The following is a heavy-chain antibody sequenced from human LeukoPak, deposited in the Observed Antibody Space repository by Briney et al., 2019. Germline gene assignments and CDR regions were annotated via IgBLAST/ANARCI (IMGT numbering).Heavy chain of an antibody. CDR3: TTAGKFYYGSGSPSWFDP. V-gene: IGHV1-69-2*01. CDR2: VDPEDGET. CDR1: GHSFTDYF. Sequence: GASVKVSCKASGHSFTDYFMHWVQQAPGKGLEWMGRVDPEDGETIYGEKFQGRVTITADTSTDTAYMELSSLRSEDTAVYYCTTAGKFYYGSGSPSWFDPWGQGTLVTVSS. D-gene: IGHD3-10*01. J-gene: IGHJ5*02.